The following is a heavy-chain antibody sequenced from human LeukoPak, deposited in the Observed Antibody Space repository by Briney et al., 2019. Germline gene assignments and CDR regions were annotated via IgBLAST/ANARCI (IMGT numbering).Heavy chain of an antibody. V-gene: IGHV3-48*04. D-gene: IGHD6-25*01. Sequence: PGGSLRLSCAASGFTFSSYSMNWVRQAPGKGLEGVSYISSSSSTIYYADSVKGRFTISRDNAKNSLYLQMNSLRAEDTAVYYCAFATRSAFVYWRRGTLVTVSS. CDR1: GFTFSSYS. CDR3: AFATRSAFVY. J-gene: IGHJ4*02. CDR2: ISSSSSTI.